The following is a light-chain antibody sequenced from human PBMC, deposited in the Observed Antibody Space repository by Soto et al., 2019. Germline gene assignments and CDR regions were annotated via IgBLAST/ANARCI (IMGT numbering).Light chain of an antibody. CDR2: GAS. V-gene: IGKV3-11*01. J-gene: IGKJ4*01. Sequence: IVLTQSPATLSLSPGERATLSCRARQTVSTYLSWYQHKPGQAPRLLIYGASNRATGSPARFSGSGSGTDFALTISSLVREDSAVYYCQQRYNWLTFGGGTKLEIK. CDR1: QTVSTY. CDR3: QQRYNWLT.